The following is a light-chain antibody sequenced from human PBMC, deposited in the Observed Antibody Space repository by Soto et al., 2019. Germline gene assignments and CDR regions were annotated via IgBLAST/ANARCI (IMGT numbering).Light chain of an antibody. J-gene: IGKJ2*01. CDR3: QQSYNTPYT. CDR1: QSISSY. CDR2: AAF. V-gene: IGKV1-39*01. Sequence: DIQMTQSPSSLSASVGDRVTITCRASQSISSYLNWYQQKPGKAPKLLIYAAFSLQSGAPSRFSGSGSGTDFTLTISSLQPEDFATYYCQQSYNTPYTFGQGTKVDIK.